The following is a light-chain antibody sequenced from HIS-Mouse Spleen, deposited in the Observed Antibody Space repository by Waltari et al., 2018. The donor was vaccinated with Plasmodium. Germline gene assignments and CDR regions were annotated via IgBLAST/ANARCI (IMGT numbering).Light chain of an antibody. Sequence: ELVLTQSPGTLSLSPGDRATLSCRASQSVSSSYLAWYQQKPGQAPRLLIYGASSRATGIPDRFSGSGSGTDFTLTISRLEPEDFAVYDCQQYGSSPDTFGQGTTLEIK. V-gene: IGKV3-20*01. CDR3: QQYGSSPDT. CDR1: QSVSSSY. J-gene: IGKJ2*01. CDR2: GAS.